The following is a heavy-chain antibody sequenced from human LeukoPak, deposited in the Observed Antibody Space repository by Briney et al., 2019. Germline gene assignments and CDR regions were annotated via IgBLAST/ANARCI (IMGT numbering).Heavy chain of an antibody. V-gene: IGHV3-23*01. CDR1: GFTFSSYA. CDR3: ARDVAPGDGYNWSGVDY. D-gene: IGHD5-24*01. CDR2: ISGSGGST. J-gene: IGHJ4*02. Sequence: GGSLRLSCAASGFTFSSYAMSWVRQAPGKGLEWVSAISGSGGSTYYADSVKGRFTISRDNSKNTLYLQMNSLRSEDTAVYYCARDVAPGDGYNWSGVDYWGQGTLVTVSS.